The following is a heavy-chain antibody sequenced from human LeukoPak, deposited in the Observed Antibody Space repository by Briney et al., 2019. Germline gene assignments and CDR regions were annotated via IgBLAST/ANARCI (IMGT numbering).Heavy chain of an antibody. J-gene: IGHJ6*02. CDR3: ARGCSSTSCWLRMDV. Sequence: SDTLSLTCTVSGRSISNYYWSWIRQPAGKGLEWLVRIYTSGSTSYHPPLKGRSTMSIDMSKNQFSLKLNSLTAADTAVYYCARGCSSTSCWLRMDVWGQGTTVTVSS. CDR1: GRSISNYY. V-gene: IGHV4-4*07. D-gene: IGHD2-2*01. CDR2: IYTSGST.